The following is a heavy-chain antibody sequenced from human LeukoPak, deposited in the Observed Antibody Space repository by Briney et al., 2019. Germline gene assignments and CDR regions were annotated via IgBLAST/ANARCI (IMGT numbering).Heavy chain of an antibody. Sequence: PGGCLRLSCAASGFTFTNYAMSWVRQASGKGLEWVSVISDSGGTTYYADSVKGRFTISRDNSKNTLYLQMNSLRAEDTAVYYCARGGYPGIAVTGRTFDYWGQGTLVTVSS. V-gene: IGHV3-23*01. J-gene: IGHJ4*02. CDR3: ARGGYPGIAVTGRTFDY. CDR1: GFTFTNYA. CDR2: ISDSGGTT. D-gene: IGHD6-13*01.